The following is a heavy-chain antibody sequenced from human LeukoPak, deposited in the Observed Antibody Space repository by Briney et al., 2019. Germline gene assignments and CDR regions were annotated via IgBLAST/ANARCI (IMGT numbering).Heavy chain of an antibody. CDR2: MNPNSGNT. D-gene: IGHD6-19*01. J-gene: IGHJ4*02. CDR1: GYTFTSYD. CDR3: ARGVGEQWLGYYFDY. V-gene: IGHV1-8*03. Sequence: VSVKVSCKASGYTFTSYDINWVRQATGQGLEWMGWMNPNSGNTGYAQKFQGRVTITRNTSISTAYMELSSLRSEDTAVYYCARGVGEQWLGYYFDYWGQGTLVTVSS.